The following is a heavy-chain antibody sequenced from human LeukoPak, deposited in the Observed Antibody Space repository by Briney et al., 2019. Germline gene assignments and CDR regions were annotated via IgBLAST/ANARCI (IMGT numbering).Heavy chain of an antibody. J-gene: IGHJ4*02. CDR3: VSVGTTMVY. CDR1: GGSFSGYY. CDR2: INHSGST. D-gene: IGHD1-7*01. V-gene: IGHV4-34*01. Sequence: PSETLSLTCAVYGGSFSGYYWSWIRQPPGKGLEWIGEINHSGSTNYNPSLKSRVTISVDTSKNQFSLKLSSVTAADTAVYYCVSVGTTMVYWGQGTLVTVSS.